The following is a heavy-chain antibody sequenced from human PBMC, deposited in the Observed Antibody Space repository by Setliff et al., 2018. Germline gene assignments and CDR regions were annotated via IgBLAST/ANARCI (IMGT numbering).Heavy chain of an antibody. CDR1: GGSISSYY. Sequence: PSETLSLTCTVSGGSISSYYWSWIRQPPGKGLKWIGYIYYSGSTNYNPSLKSRVTISVDTSKNQFSLKLSSVTAADTAVYYCARRYCSGGSCDFDPWGQGTLVTVSS. CDR2: IYYSGST. D-gene: IGHD2-15*01. J-gene: IGHJ5*02. CDR3: ARRYCSGGSCDFDP. V-gene: IGHV4-59*01.